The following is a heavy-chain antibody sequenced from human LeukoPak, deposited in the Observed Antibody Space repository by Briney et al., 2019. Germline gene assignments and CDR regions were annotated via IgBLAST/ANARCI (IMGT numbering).Heavy chain of an antibody. CDR3: ARDRYCSGGSCYGDAFDL. D-gene: IGHD2-15*01. Sequence: PGGSLRLSCAASGFTFSDNYMSWVRQSPRKGLEWVSIMYSGGSTDYADSVKGRFIISRDHSKNTLYLQMNSLRAEDTAVYYCARDRYCSGGSCYGDAFDLWGQGTMVTVSS. CDR1: GFTFSDNY. J-gene: IGHJ3*01. V-gene: IGHV3-53*01. CDR2: MYSGGST.